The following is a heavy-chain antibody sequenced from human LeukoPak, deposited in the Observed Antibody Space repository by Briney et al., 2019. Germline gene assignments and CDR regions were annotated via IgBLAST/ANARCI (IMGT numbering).Heavy chain of an antibody. J-gene: IGHJ5*02. D-gene: IGHD3-10*01. V-gene: IGHV3-23*01. CDR2: ISGSGGST. Sequence: PGGSLRLSCAASGFTFSSYAMSWVRQAAGKGLEWASSISGSGGSTYYADSVKGRFTISRDSSESMLYLQMNTLRAEDTAIYYCAKDGIDSGDPNGFDPWGQGTLVTVSS. CDR1: GFTFSSYA. CDR3: AKDGIDSGDPNGFDP.